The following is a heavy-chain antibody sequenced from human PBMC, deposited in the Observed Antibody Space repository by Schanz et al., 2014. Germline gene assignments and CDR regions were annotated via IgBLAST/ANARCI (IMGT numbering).Heavy chain of an antibody. D-gene: IGHD3-3*01. CDR3: ARYGFRKFGVVYRLAV. J-gene: IGHJ6*02. Sequence: EVQLVESGGGLVKPGGSLRLSCAASGFTFSSYIMNWVRQAPGKGLQWISYVSSYATTVSYADSVKGRLTISRGNAKTSVYLKMNSLRVEDAAVYYCARYGFRKFGVVYRLAVWGQGTTVTVS. CDR2: VSSYATTV. CDR1: GFTFSSYI. V-gene: IGHV3-21*05.